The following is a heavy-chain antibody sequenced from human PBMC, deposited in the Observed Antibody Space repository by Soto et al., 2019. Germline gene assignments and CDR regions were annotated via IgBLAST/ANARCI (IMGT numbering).Heavy chain of an antibody. Sequence: GGSLRLSCAASGFTFSSYWMHWVRQAPGKGLVWVSRIISDGSSTSYADSVKGRFTISRDKAKNTLYLQMNSLRAEDTAVYYCARAQYCSSTSCRVLIDYWGQGTLVTVSS. CDR1: GFTFSSYW. CDR3: ARAQYCSSTSCRVLIDY. V-gene: IGHV3-74*01. J-gene: IGHJ4*02. D-gene: IGHD2-2*01. CDR2: IISDGSST.